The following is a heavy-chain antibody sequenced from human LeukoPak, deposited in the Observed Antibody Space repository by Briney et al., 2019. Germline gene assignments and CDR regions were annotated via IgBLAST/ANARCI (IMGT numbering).Heavy chain of an antibody. CDR1: GYSFTTYW. CDR3: AWSVSGATFDY. J-gene: IGHJ4*01. V-gene: IGHV5-51*01. Sequence: GESLKISCKGSGYSFTTYWIAWVRQTPGKGLEWMGIIYPGDSDTRYSPSFQGQVTISADKSMRVAYLQWTSLKASDTAMYYCAWSVSGATFDYWGHGTLVTVSS. CDR2: IYPGDSDT. D-gene: IGHD6-19*01.